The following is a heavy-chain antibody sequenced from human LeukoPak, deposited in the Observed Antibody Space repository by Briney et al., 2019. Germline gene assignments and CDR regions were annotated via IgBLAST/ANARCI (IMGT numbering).Heavy chain of an antibody. J-gene: IGHJ6*02. Sequence: GGSLRLSCAASGFTFSSYGMHWVRQAPGKGLEWVAIISYDGSNKYYADSVKGRFTISRDNSKNTLYLQMNSLRAEDTAVYYCAKDYVLYGMDVWGQGTTVTVSS. CDR1: GFTFSSYG. CDR2: ISYDGSNK. D-gene: IGHD3-10*02. CDR3: AKDYVLYGMDV. V-gene: IGHV3-30*18.